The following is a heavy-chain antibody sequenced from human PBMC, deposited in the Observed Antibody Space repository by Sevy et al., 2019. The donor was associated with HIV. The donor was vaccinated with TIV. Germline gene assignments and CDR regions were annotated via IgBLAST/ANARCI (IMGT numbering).Heavy chain of an antibody. V-gene: IGHV3-7*01. CDR2: IYQDGSEK. Sequence: GGSLRLSCIASGFSFRSYWMTWVRQAPGKGLERVANIYQDGSEKYYVDSVKGRFTISRDNTKNSLYLQMNSLRAEDTAVYYCAREGSYGDYRLPYYYGMDVWGQGTTVTVSS. CDR1: GFSFRSYW. J-gene: IGHJ6*02. D-gene: IGHD4-17*01. CDR3: AREGSYGDYRLPYYYGMDV.